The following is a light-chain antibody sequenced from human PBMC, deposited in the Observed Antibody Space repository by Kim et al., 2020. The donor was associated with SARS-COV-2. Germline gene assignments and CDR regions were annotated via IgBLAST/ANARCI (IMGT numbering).Light chain of an antibody. CDR1: QSISSW. CDR3: QQYDTYWT. J-gene: IGKJ1*01. Sequence: SASVGDRVTITCRASQSISSWLAWDQQKPGKAPNLLIFTSSNLESGVPSRFSGSGSGTEFTLTISSLQPDDFATYYCQQYDTYWTFGQGTKVDIK. V-gene: IGKV1-5*03. CDR2: TSS.